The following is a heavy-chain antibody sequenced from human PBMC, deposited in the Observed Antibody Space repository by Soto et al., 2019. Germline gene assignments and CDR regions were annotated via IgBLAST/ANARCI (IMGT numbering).Heavy chain of an antibody. CDR1: GGSIGSSSYY. Sequence: SETLSLTCSVSGGSIGSSSYYFGWIRQPPGKGLEWIGSLYYTGTTNYNSSLKSRVTISADKSQNQFSLRLSSVTAADTAVYYCVAYCCSAHCYDWFYSWGKRTLVTVSA. V-gene: IGHV4-39*01. CDR3: VAYCCSAHCYDWFYS. J-gene: IGHJ5*01. CDR2: LYYTGTT. D-gene: IGHD2-2*01.